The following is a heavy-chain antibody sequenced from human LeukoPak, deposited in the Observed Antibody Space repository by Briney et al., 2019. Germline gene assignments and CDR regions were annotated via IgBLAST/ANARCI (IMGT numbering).Heavy chain of an antibody. D-gene: IGHD1-26*01. CDR1: GGSISGYY. Sequence: SETLSLTCSVSGGSISGYYWSWIRQPPGKGLEWIGYIHYSGSATYNPSLKSRVTISLDTSKNQLSLRLTSVTAADTAVYYCARAPPGTFDFWGQGTLVTVSS. CDR2: IHYSGSA. V-gene: IGHV4-59*01. J-gene: IGHJ4*02. CDR3: ARAPPGTFDF.